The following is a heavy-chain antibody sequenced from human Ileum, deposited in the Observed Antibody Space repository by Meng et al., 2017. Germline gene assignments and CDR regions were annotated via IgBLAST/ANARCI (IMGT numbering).Heavy chain of an antibody. V-gene: IGHV4-31*03. CDR1: GGSISRDAYH. CDR2: IYNSGGT. Sequence: QVQLRESGPGLVKPSRTLSLTCPVSGGSISRDAYHWSWTRQHPGKGLEWIGFIYNSGGTYYNPSLKSRVTISVDTSKNELSLKLNSVTAADTAVYFCEARRLGGDYWGQGALVTVSS. J-gene: IGHJ4*02. CDR3: EARRLGGDY. D-gene: IGHD3-16*01.